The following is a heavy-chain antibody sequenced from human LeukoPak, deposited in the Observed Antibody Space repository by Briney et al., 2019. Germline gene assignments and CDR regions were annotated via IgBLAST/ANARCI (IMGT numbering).Heavy chain of an antibody. V-gene: IGHV4-59*01. J-gene: IGHJ2*01. D-gene: IGHD4-17*01. Sequence: SETLSLTCTVSGGSISGYYYNWIRQPPGKGLEWIGYIYYSGSTNYNPSLKSRVTISVDTSKNQFSLKLSSVTAADTAVYYCARDLNGDGDWYFDLWGRGTLVTVSS. CDR3: ARDLNGDGDWYFDL. CDR2: IYYSGST. CDR1: GGSISGYY.